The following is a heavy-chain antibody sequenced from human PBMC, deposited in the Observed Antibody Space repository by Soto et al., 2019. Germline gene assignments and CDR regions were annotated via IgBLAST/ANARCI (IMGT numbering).Heavy chain of an antibody. CDR1: GFTLRNYA. V-gene: IGHV3-23*01. CDR2: ISANDVGT. J-gene: IGHJ4*02. Sequence: EVQLLESGGGVVQPGGSLRLSCEASGFTLRNYAMTWIRQAPGKGLDWVSLISANDVGTYYAESVKTRFTISTDQSRTTVYLPMDSLRADDPAIYYCAKAKNDYNWDNRPPFDYWGQGTLVTVSS. D-gene: IGHD1-20*01. CDR3: AKAKNDYNWDNRPPFDY.